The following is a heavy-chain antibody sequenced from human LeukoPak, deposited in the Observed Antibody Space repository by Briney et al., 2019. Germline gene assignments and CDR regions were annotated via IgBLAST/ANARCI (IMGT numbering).Heavy chain of an antibody. CDR1: GGSFSGYY. V-gene: IGHV4-34*01. D-gene: IGHD6-13*01. CDR2: INHSGST. J-gene: IGHJ3*02. CDR3: ARRVAIAAAGTSGAFDI. Sequence: SETLSLTCAVYGGSFSGYYWSWIRQPPGKGLERIGEINHSGSTNYNPSLRSRVTISVDTSKNQFSLKLSSVTAADTAVYYCARRVAIAAAGTSGAFDIWGQGTMVTVSS.